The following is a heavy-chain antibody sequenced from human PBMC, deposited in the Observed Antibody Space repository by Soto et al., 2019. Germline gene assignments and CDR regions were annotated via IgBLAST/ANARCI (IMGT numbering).Heavy chain of an antibody. D-gene: IGHD6-13*01. CDR2: ISNNGAHT. Sequence: EAQLVESGGGLVQPGGSLRLSCAASGFTFSNYEMHWVRQAPGKGLEYVSGISNNGAHTDYAKSVKGRFTISRDNSENTLYLQMGSLRAEDMALYSCARRGYGSRWHNVYMDDSGKGTTDTVSS. CDR1: GFTFSNYE. CDR3: ARRGYGSRWHNVYMDD. V-gene: IGHV3-64*01. J-gene: IGHJ6*03.